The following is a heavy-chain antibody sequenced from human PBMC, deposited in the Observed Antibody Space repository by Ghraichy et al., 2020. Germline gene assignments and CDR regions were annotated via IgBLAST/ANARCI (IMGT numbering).Heavy chain of an antibody. D-gene: IGHD6-13*01. CDR1: GFSLSTSGVG. V-gene: IGHV2-5*01. J-gene: IGHJ4*02. Sequence: SGPTLVKPTQTLTLTCTFSGFSLSTSGVGVGWIRQPPGKALEWLALIYWNDDKRYRPSLKSRLTITKDTSKNQVVLTMTNMDPVDTATYYCARLDSSWYYYNKGYYFDYWGQGTWSPSPQ. CDR2: IYWNDDK. CDR3: ARLDSSWYYYNKGYYFDY.